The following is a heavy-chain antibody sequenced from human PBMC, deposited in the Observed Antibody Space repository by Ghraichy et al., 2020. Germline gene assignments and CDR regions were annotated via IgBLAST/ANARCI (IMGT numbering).Heavy chain of an antibody. V-gene: IGHV3-9*01. D-gene: IGHD1-26*01. Sequence: SLNISCAASGFTFDDYAMHWVRQAPGKGLEWVSGISWNSGSIGYADSVKGRFTISRDNAKNSLYLQMNSLRAEDTALYYCAKDDEWELLGGFDYWGQGTLVTVSS. J-gene: IGHJ4*02. CDR1: GFTFDDYA. CDR2: ISWNSGSI. CDR3: AKDDEWELLGGFDY.